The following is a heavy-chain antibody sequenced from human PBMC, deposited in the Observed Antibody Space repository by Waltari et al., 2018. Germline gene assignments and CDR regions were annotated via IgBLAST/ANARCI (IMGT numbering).Heavy chain of an antibody. J-gene: IGHJ5*02. CDR1: GGSISSYY. CDR2: SYSSAST. D-gene: IGHD4-4*01. V-gene: IGHV4-4*07. Sequence: QVQLQESGPGLVKPSETLSLTCTVSGGSISSYYWSWIRQPAGMGLVWIGRSYSSASTNYNPALKRRVTMSVETAKNHVFLKLSSVTAADTSVYYCSRDREDDYSVGWFDHWGQGTLV. CDR3: SRDREDDYSVGWFDH.